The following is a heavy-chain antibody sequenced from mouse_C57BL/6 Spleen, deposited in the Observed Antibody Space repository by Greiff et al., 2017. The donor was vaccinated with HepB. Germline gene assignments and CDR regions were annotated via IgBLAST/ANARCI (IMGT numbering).Heavy chain of an antibody. J-gene: IGHJ2*01. CDR1: GYSITSGYD. CDR3: ARGDGSYYFDY. CDR2: ISYSGST. D-gene: IGHD2-3*01. V-gene: IGHV3-1*01. Sequence: EVKVVESGPGMVKPSQSLSLTCTVTGYSITSGYDWHWIRHFPGNKLEWMGYISYSGSTNYNPSLKSRISITHDTSKNHFFLKLNSVTTEDTATYYCARGDGSYYFDYWGQGTTLTVSS.